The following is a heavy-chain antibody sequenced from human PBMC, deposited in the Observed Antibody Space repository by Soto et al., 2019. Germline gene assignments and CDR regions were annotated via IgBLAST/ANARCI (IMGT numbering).Heavy chain of an antibody. Sequence: QVQLQESGPGLVKPSQTLSLTCTVSGGSISSGGYYWSWIRQHPGKGLEWIGYIYYSGSTYYNPSLKSRVTISVDTSKNQFSLKLSSLTAADTAVYYCASNYDFWSGTSYGMDVWGQGTTVTVSS. CDR1: GGSISSGGYY. J-gene: IGHJ6*02. V-gene: IGHV4-31*03. CDR3: ASNYDFWSGTSYGMDV. D-gene: IGHD3-3*01. CDR2: IYYSGST.